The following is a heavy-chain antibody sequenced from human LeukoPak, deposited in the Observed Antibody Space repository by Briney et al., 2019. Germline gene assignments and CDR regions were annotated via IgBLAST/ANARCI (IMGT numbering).Heavy chain of an antibody. CDR1: GFTFSSYG. Sequence: GGSLRLSRAASGFTFSSYGMSWVRQAPGKGLEWVSAISGSGGSTYYADSVKGRFTISRDNSKNTLYLQMNSLRAEDTAVYYCAKSHSGWYEEYFQHWGQGTLVTVSS. CDR2: ISGSGGST. CDR3: AKSHSGWYEEYFQH. V-gene: IGHV3-23*01. J-gene: IGHJ1*01. D-gene: IGHD6-19*01.